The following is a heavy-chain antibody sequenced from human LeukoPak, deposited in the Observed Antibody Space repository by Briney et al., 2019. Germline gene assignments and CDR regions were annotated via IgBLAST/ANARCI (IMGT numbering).Heavy chain of an antibody. CDR2: ISGSGGST. D-gene: IGHD5-18*01. V-gene: IGHV3-23*01. J-gene: IGHJ2*01. Sequence: GGSLRLSCAASGFTFSSYAMSWVRQAPGKGLEWVSAISGSGGSTYYADSVKGRFTISRDNSKNTLYLQMNSLRAEDMAVYYCAKVSGYSYGSYWYFDLWGRGTLVTVSS. CDR3: AKVSGYSYGSYWYFDL. CDR1: GFTFSSYA.